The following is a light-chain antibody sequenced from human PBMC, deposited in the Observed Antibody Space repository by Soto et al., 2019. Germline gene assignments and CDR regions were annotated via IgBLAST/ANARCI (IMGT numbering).Light chain of an antibody. CDR3: QQYNVWPLT. CDR1: QSVSSN. V-gene: IGKV3-15*01. CDR2: VAS. Sequence: EIVMTQSPATLSVSPGERATLSCRASQSVSSNLAWYQQKPGQTPNLLIYVASTRATGIPARFSGSGSGTEFTLTISSLQYEDFAVYYCQQYNVWPLTFGGGTKVEFK. J-gene: IGKJ4*01.